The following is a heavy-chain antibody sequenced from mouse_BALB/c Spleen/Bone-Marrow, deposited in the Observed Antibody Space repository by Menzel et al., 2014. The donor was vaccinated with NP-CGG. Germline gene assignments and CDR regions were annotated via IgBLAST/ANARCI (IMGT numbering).Heavy chain of an antibody. J-gene: IGHJ3*01. V-gene: IGHV7-3*02. CDR2: IRNKANGYTT. CDR3: ARDYGNYVRFAY. D-gene: IGHD2-1*01. Sequence: EVQLVESGGGLVQSGGSLRLSCATSGFTFTDYYMSWVRQPPGKALEWLGFIRNKANGYTTEYSASVKGRFTISRDNSQSILYLQMNTLRAEDSATYYCARDYGNYVRFAYWGQGTLVTVSA. CDR1: GFTFTDYY.